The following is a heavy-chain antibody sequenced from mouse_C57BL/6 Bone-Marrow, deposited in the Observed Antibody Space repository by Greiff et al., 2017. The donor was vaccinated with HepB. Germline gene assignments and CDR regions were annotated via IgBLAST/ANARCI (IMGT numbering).Heavy chain of an antibody. CDR3: ARDWKGDY. CDR1: GYSITSGYY. CDR2: ISYDGSN. J-gene: IGHJ4*01. V-gene: IGHV3-6*01. Sequence: DVKLVESGPGLVKPSQSLSLTCSVTGYSITSGYYWNWIRQFPGNKLEWMGYISYDGSNNYNPSLKNRISITRDTSKNQFFLKLNSVTTEDTATYYCARDWKGDYWGQGTSVTVSS.